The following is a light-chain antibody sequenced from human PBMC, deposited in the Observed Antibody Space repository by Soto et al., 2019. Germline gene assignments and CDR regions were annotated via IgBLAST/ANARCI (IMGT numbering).Light chain of an antibody. CDR1: QSFRGW. J-gene: IGKJ1*01. CDR3: QQYESFPRT. V-gene: IGKV1-5*03. CDR2: KAA. Sequence: DIQMTQSPSTLSVSVGDRVTITCRASQSFRGWLAWYQQKPGKAPNLVIYKAASLKSGVTSRFSGCGSVTEFNLTISGLQPDDLATYDCQQYESFPRTFGQGTKVDVK.